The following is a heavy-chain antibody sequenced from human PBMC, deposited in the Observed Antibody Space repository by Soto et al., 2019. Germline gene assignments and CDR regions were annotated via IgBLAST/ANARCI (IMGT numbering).Heavy chain of an antibody. J-gene: IGHJ5*02. CDR1: GGSISSGGYY. D-gene: IGHD2-8*01. CDR3: ARDVTKGHRFDP. V-gene: IGHV4-31*03. CDR2: IYYSGST. Sequence: SETLSLTCTVSGGSISSGGYYWSWIRQHPGKGLEWIGYIYYSGSTYYNPSLKSRVTISVDTSKNQFSLRLSSVTDADTAVYYCARDVTKGHRFDPWGQGTLVTVSS.